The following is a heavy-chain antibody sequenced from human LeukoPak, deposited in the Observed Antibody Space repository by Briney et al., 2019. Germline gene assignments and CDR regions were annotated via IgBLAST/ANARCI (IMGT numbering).Heavy chain of an antibody. Sequence: PSETLSRTCAVYGGSFSGYYWSWIRQPPGKGLEWIGEINHSGSTNYNPSLKRRVAISVDTSENQLSLRLSSVTAAGTAVYYCARGNTETSYWYFDLWGRGTLVTVSS. CDR1: GGSFSGYY. CDR3: ARGNTETSYWYFDL. V-gene: IGHV4-34*01. CDR2: INHSGST. D-gene: IGHD4-11*01. J-gene: IGHJ2*01.